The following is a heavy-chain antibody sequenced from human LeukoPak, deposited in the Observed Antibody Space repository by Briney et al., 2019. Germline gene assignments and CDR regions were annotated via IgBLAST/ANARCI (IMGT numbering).Heavy chain of an antibody. V-gene: IGHV1-69*04. CDR2: IIPILGIA. Sequence: SAVKVSCKASGGTFSSYAISWVRQAPGQGLEWRGRIIPILGIANYAQKFQGRVTITADKSTSTAYMELSSLRSEDTAVYYCARADGDYATSTFDPWGQGTLVTVSS. CDR1: GGTFSSYA. CDR3: ARADGDYATSTFDP. D-gene: IGHD4-17*01. J-gene: IGHJ5*02.